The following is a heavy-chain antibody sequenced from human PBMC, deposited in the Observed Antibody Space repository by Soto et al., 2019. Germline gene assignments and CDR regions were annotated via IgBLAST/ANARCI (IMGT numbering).Heavy chain of an antibody. J-gene: IGHJ4*02. Sequence: EVQLVESGGGLVQPGESLRLSCAASGLTFRSYWMHWVRQAPGKGLVWVSRINTDGSVAMYVDSVKGRFTISRDNAKNTLYLHMNSLRAEDTAVYYCVRDMQLWRLDSWGQETLFTVSS. CDR1: GLTFRSYW. CDR2: INTDGSVA. V-gene: IGHV3-74*03. D-gene: IGHD2-21*01. CDR3: VRDMQLWRLDS.